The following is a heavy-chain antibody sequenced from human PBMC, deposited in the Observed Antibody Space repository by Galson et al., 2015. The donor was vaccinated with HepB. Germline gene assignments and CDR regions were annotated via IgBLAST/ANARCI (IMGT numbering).Heavy chain of an antibody. Sequence: SLRLSCAASGFTFSNYAMHWVRQAPGKGLEWVAVIWYDGSNKYYADSVKGRFTISRDNSKNTLYLQMNSLRAEDTAVYYCARGIADIDYWGQGTLVTVSS. J-gene: IGHJ4*02. CDR1: GFTFSNYA. CDR3: ARGIADIDY. V-gene: IGHV3-33*08. CDR2: IWYDGSNK. D-gene: IGHD2-15*01.